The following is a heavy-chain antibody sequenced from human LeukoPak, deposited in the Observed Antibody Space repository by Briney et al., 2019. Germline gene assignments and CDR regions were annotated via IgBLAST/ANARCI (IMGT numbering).Heavy chain of an antibody. D-gene: IGHD3-22*01. V-gene: IGHV3-15*01. Sequence: GGSLRPSCAASGFAFTDAWMTWVRQAPGKGLEWVGRIKTNADGGTADYVVPVKGRFTISRDDSKDTLYLQMNSLQTEDTVVYYCTTTANSAYYYDSSGFYGAFDIWGQGTRVTVSS. CDR1: GFAFTDAW. J-gene: IGHJ3*02. CDR2: IKTNADGGTA. CDR3: TTTANSAYYYDSSGFYGAFDI.